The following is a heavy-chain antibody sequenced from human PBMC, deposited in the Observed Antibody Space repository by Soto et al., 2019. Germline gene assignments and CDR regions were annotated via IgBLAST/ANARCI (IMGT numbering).Heavy chain of an antibody. CDR1: GGTFSSYT. CDR2: IIPILGIA. J-gene: IGHJ4*02. CDR3: ARGGNRGIAVAGKLYN. Sequence: SVKVSCKASGGTFSSYTISWVRQAPGQGLEWMGRIIPILGIANYAQKFQGRVTITADKSTSTAYMELSSLRSEDTAVYYCARGGNRGIAVAGKLYNWGQGTLVTVSS. D-gene: IGHD6-19*01. V-gene: IGHV1-69*02.